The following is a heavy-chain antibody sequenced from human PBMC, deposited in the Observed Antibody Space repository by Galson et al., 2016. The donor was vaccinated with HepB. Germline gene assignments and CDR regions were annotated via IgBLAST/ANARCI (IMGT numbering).Heavy chain of an antibody. CDR3: TILTHYQVGATPADWYFDL. V-gene: IGHV3-15*01. CDR1: GFTFINAW. CDR2: IKSKTDGGTT. Sequence: SLRLSCAASGFTFINAWMTWVRQAPGKGLEWVAHIKSKTDGGTTDYAAPVKGRFTVSRDDSKTTVYLQMNSLKTEDTAVYYCTILTHYQVGATPADWYFDLWGRGTLVTVSS. D-gene: IGHD1-26*01. J-gene: IGHJ2*01.